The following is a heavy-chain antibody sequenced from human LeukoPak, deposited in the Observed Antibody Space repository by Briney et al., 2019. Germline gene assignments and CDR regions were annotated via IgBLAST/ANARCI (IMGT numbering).Heavy chain of an antibody. CDR1: GFTFSTYS. CDR2: ISSSSSYI. Sequence: PGGSLRLSCAASGFTFSTYSMNWVRQAPGKGLEWVSSISSSSSYIYYADSVKGRFTISRNNAKNSLYLQMNSLRAEDTAVYYCARDGADGGSFDYWGQGTLVTVSP. V-gene: IGHV3-21*01. J-gene: IGHJ4*02. CDR3: ARDGADGGSFDY. D-gene: IGHD3-10*01.